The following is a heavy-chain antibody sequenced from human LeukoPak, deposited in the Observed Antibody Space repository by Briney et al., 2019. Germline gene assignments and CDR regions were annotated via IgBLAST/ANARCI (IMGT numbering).Heavy chain of an antibody. CDR1: GFTFGSYA. CDR3: AIMHGYYDGSGYWVQ. V-gene: IGHV3-23*01. Sequence: QPGGSLRLSCAASGFTFGSYAMSWVCQAPGKGLEWVSFISPNADRTSKADSVEGRFTISRDNPRNTLYLQMNSLRDDDTAVYYCAIMHGYYDGSGYWVQWGQGTLVTVSS. J-gene: IGHJ4*02. CDR2: ISPNADRT. D-gene: IGHD3-22*01.